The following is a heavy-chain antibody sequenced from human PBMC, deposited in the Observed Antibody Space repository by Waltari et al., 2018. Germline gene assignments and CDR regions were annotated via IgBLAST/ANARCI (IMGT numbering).Heavy chain of an antibody. CDR2: ISSSGTTI. CDR3: AIKKQWLEEHYFEY. CDR1: GFVFSSFE. Sequence: EVQLVESGGGLVQPGGYLRLSCAGSGFVFSSFEMNWVRQAPGKGPEWVSYISSSGTTINYADSIKGRFTVRRDNAKNSLFLEMDSLRVEDTAVYYCAIKKQWLEEHYFEYWGQGTLVTVSS. D-gene: IGHD2-8*01. J-gene: IGHJ4*02. V-gene: IGHV3-48*03.